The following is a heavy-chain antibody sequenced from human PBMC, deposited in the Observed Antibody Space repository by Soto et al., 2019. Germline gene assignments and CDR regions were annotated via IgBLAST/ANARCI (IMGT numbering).Heavy chain of an antibody. CDR2: VSSTGST. CDR1: GASITQYY. Sequence: SETLSLTCTVSGASITQYYWNWIRQSPGKGLEWIVSVSSTGSTVYNPSLTSRVTVSLDTSKNQFSLKLSSVTAADTAVYYCARTLLLGYFDYWGQGTLVT. CDR3: ARTLLLGYFDY. V-gene: IGHV4-59*01. D-gene: IGHD3-16*01. J-gene: IGHJ4*02.